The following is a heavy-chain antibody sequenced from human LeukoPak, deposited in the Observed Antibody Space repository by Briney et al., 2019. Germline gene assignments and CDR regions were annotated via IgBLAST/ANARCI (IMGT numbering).Heavy chain of an antibody. CDR2: IYHSGST. CDR1: GYSISSGYY. V-gene: IGHV4-38-2*02. Sequence: SDTLSLTCNVSGYSISSGYYWGWIRQPPGKGLEWIGSIYHSGSTYYNPSLKSRLTISVDTSKNQFSLKLSSVTAADTAVYYCARGTENYYYYYYMDVWGKGTTVTISS. J-gene: IGHJ6*03. D-gene: IGHD1-14*01. CDR3: ARGTENYYYYYYMDV.